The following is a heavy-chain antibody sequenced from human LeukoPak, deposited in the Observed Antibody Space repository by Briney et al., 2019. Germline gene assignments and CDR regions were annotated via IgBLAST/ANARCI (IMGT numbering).Heavy chain of an antibody. J-gene: IGHJ4*02. CDR1: GFTFSRYW. V-gene: IGHV3-7*01. Sequence: PGGSLRLSCAASGFTFSRYWMSWVRLAPGKGLEWVATIMVDGREKHYVDSVKGRFTISRDNAENSLYLQMYSLRAEDTAVYYCAREGYGGDSMGLDYWGQGTLVTVSS. D-gene: IGHD4-23*01. CDR2: IMVDGREK. CDR3: AREGYGGDSMGLDY.